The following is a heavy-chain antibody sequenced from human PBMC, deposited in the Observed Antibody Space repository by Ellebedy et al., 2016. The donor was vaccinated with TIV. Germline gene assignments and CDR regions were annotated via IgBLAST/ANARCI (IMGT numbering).Heavy chain of an antibody. J-gene: IGHJ4*02. V-gene: IGHV4-34*01. CDR2: INRSGST. D-gene: IGHD2-15*01. Sequence: SETLSLTCGVYGESLSHHYWSWIRQAPGKGMEWIGEINRSGSTNYNPSLAGRVTISVDTSKNQFSLKLSSVTAADTAVYYCARLRPVAGTTDYFDSWGQGTLVTVSS. CDR3: ARLRPVAGTTDYFDS. CDR1: GESLSHHY.